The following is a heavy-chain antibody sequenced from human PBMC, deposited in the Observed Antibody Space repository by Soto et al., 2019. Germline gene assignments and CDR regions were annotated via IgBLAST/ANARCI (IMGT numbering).Heavy chain of an antibody. V-gene: IGHV3-30-3*01. CDR3: AVQHYDFWSGYGAPLYFYYGMDV. J-gene: IGHJ6*02. Sequence: LRLSCAASGFTFSSYAMHWVRQAPGKGLEWVAVISYDGSNKYYADSVKGRFTISRDNSKNTLYLQMNSLRSDDTAVYYCAVQHYDFWSGYGAPLYFYYGMDVWGQGTTVTVSS. D-gene: IGHD3-3*01. CDR1: GFTFSSYA. CDR2: ISYDGSNK.